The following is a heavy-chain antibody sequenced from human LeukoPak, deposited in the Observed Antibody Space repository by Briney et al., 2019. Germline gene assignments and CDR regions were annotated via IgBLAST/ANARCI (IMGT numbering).Heavy chain of an antibody. J-gene: IGHJ4*02. CDR1: GFTFSGYS. CDR3: ARVVPSDGALLGAVDY. CDR2: ISRSSSYI. D-gene: IGHD1-26*01. V-gene: IGHV3-21*01. Sequence: PGGSLRLSCVVSGFTFSGYSMNWVRQAPGKGLEWVSSISRSSSYIYYTDSVKGRFTISRDNAKNSLYLQMSSLRVEDTAVYYCARVVPSDGALLGAVDYWGQGTLVTVSS.